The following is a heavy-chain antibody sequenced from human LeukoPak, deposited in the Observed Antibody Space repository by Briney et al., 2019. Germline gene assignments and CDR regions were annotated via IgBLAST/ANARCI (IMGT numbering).Heavy chain of an antibody. CDR3: AKQRDYYDSSGYYRGYYFDY. J-gene: IGHJ4*02. CDR2: ISGSSTRT. D-gene: IGHD3-22*01. CDR1: GFTFSSYA. V-gene: IGHV3-23*01. Sequence: GGSLRLSYTDSGFTFSSYAMNWVRQAPGKGLEWVSSISGSSTRTYYTDSVKGRFTISRDNPKSTLYLQMNSLRAEDTAVYYCAKQRDYYDSSGYYRGYYFDYWGQGTLVTVSS.